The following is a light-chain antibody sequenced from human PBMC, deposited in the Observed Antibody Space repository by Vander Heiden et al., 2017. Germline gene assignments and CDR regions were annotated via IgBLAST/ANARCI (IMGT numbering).Light chain of an antibody. Sequence: DIVITQSPDPLAVSLGETAHIHCKSSHPVLHSSSNKNYLAWYQQKPGQPPKLLLYWASTRQSGVPDRFTGSGSGTDFTLTISSLQAEDVAVYYCQQYYSIPITFGQGTRLEIK. CDR1: HPVLHSSSNKNY. CDR2: WAS. V-gene: IGKV4-1*01. CDR3: QQYYSIPIT. J-gene: IGKJ5*01.